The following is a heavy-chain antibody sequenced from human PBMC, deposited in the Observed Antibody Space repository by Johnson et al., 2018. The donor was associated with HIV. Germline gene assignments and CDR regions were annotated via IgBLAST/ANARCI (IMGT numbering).Heavy chain of an antibody. Sequence: QVQLVESGGGVVQPGRSLRLSCAASRFTFSSYAMHWVRQAPGKGLEWVAVISYDGSNKYYAESVKGRFTISRDNFKNTLYLQMNSLRAEDTAVYYCARGGVYKQFLAFDAFDSWGQGTMVTVSS. CDR3: ARGGVYKQFLAFDAFDS. CDR1: RFTFSSYA. J-gene: IGHJ3*02. CDR2: ISYDGSNK. V-gene: IGHV3-30*04. D-gene: IGHD6-13*01.